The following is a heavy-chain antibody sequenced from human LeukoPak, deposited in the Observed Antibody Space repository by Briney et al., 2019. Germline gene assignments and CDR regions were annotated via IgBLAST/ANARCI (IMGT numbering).Heavy chain of an antibody. V-gene: IGHV3-23*01. Sequence: SGGSLRLSCAASGFTFSSYAMSWVRQAPGKGLEWVSAISGSGGSTYYADSVKGRFTISRDNSKNTLYLQMDSLRVEDTAIYYCARGEVGGTLLDYWGQGTLVTVSS. D-gene: IGHD1-26*01. CDR1: GFTFSSYA. CDR2: ISGSGGST. J-gene: IGHJ4*02. CDR3: ARGEVGGTLLDY.